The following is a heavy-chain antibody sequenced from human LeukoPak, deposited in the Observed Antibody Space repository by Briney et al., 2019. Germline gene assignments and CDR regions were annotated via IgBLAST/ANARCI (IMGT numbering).Heavy chain of an antibody. CDR3: VRDFSCGGGTCSDCFDP. Sequence: ASVKVSSTASGYTFTNYGISWVRHAPGQGNEWMGWSGAYNVHTTYAQNSQGRLTMTTDTSTSTAYMDLRSLKSDDTAVYYCVRDFSCGGGTCSDCFDPWGQGTLVTVSS. D-gene: IGHD2-15*01. J-gene: IGHJ5*02. CDR2: SGAYNVHT. V-gene: IGHV1-18*01. CDR1: GYTFTNYG.